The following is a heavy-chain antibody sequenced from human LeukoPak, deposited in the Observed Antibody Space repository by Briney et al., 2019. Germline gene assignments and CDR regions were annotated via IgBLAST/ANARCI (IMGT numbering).Heavy chain of an antibody. V-gene: IGHV6-1*01. D-gene: IGHD6-13*01. CDR2: AYYRSKWYN. Sequence: SQTLSLTCAISGDSVSSNSAAWNWIRQSPSRGLEWLGRAYYRSKWYNDYAVSVKSRITINPDTSKNQFSLQLNSVTPEDTAVYYCARGYSSSWYEYYYYYMDVWGKGTTVTVSS. CDR3: ARGYSSSWYEYYYYYMDV. J-gene: IGHJ6*03. CDR1: GDSVSSNSAA.